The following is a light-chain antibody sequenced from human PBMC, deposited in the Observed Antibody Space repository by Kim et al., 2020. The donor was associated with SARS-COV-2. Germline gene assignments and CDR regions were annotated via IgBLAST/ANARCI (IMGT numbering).Light chain of an antibody. J-gene: IGLJ3*02. V-gene: IGLV1-44*01. CDR2: NDN. CDR1: SSNVGRYV. CDR3: ATWDVSLNGWV. Sequence: GKRVTLSCSGTSSNVGRYVVNWYQQLPGTAPKVFIYNDNQRPSGVPDRFSGSRSGTSASLAISGLQSEDEADYYCATWDVSLNGWVFGGGTQLTVL.